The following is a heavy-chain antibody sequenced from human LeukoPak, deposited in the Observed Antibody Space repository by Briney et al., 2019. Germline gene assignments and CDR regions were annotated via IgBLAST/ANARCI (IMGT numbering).Heavy chain of an antibody. Sequence: SETLSLTCTVSGGSISSNNYYWGWIRQPPGKGLEWIGSINYSGSTYYNPSLKSRVTISVDTSKKQFSLKLSSVTAADTAVYYCAGETNYYDSSGYSHCWGQGTLVTVSS. CDR2: INYSGST. V-gene: IGHV4-39*02. CDR3: AGETNYYDSSGYSHC. D-gene: IGHD3-22*01. J-gene: IGHJ4*02. CDR1: GGSISSNNYY.